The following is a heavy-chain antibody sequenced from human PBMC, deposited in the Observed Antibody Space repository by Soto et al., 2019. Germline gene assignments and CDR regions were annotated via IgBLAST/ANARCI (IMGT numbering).Heavy chain of an antibody. J-gene: IGHJ4*02. Sequence: QVQLQESGPGLVKPSETLSLTCTVSGGSISSYYWSWIRQPPGKGLEWIGYIYYSGSTNYNPSLKSRVTISVDTSKNQFSLKLSSVTAADTAVYYCARGYRTTHPDYWGQGTLVTVSS. D-gene: IGHD4-17*01. CDR1: GGSISSYY. V-gene: IGHV4-59*01. CDR2: IYYSGST. CDR3: ARGYRTTHPDY.